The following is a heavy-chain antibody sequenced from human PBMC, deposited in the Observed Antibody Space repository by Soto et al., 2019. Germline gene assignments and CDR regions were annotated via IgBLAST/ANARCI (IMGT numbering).Heavy chain of an antibody. CDR3: AKGWGPGGIVVDY. CDR1: GGSTTYYY. V-gene: IGHV4-59*01. D-gene: IGHD3-22*01. Sequence: QVQLQESGPGLVKPSETLSLTCTVSGGSTTYYYWSWFRQAPGKGLEWLGYIYYTGSTNYNPSLKSRPTMSVNSSKSQCAGDLTSVPAKETAVYDCAKGWGPGGIVVDYWGQGALVIVSS. J-gene: IGHJ4*02. CDR2: IYYTGST.